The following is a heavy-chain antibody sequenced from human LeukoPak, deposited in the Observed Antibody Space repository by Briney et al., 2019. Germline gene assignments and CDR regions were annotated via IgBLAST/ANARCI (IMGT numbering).Heavy chain of an antibody. D-gene: IGHD1-7*01. J-gene: IGHJ5*02. V-gene: IGHV3-53*01. CDR3: ARANWNFDWFDP. CDR1: GFTVSSNY. CDR2: IYSGGST. Sequence: PGGSLRLSCAASGFTVSSNYMSWVRQAPGKGLEWVSVIYSGGSTYYADSVKGRFTISRDNSKNTLYLQMNSLRAEDTAVYHCARANWNFDWFDPWGQGTLVTVSS.